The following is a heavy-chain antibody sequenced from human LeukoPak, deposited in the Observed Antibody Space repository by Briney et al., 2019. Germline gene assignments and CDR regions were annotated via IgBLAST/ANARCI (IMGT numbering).Heavy chain of an antibody. D-gene: IGHD6-13*01. Sequence: GSLRLSCAASGFTFSSYWMHWVRQAPGKGLVWISRINSDGSSTSYADSVKGRFTISRDNAKNTLYLQMDSLRAEDTAVYYCARDLSGSSPTPYGMDVWGQGTTVTVSS. J-gene: IGHJ6*02. CDR1: GFTFSSYW. CDR3: ARDLSGSSPTPYGMDV. CDR2: INSDGSST. V-gene: IGHV3-74*01.